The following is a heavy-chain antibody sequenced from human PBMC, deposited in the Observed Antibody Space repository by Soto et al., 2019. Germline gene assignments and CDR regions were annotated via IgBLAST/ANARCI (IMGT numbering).Heavy chain of an antibody. CDR2: IDGSGGIT. CDR3: VKNSGWFNT. J-gene: IGHJ5*02. D-gene: IGHD3-10*01. V-gene: IGHV3-23*01. CDR1: GFTFGTTY. Sequence: GGSLRLSCAASGFTFGTTYMSWVRQAPGEGLEWVSTIDGSGGITYYADSVKGRFTISRDNSRYTVYLQMNSLRGDDTALYYCVKNSGWFNTWGQGALVTVSS.